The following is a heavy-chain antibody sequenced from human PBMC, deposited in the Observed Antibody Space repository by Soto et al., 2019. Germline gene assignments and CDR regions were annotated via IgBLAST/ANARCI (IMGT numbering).Heavy chain of an antibody. Sequence: HPGGSLRLSCAASGFSFSDHAMHWVRRAPGKGLEWVALVAHDGITKYYAGSVKGRFTVSSDKSTNTLFLQMDSLDTEDTGVYYYARDYRITGIVADIDLWGRGTLVTVSS. CDR1: GFSFSDHA. V-gene: IGHV3-30-3*01. CDR2: VAHDGITK. J-gene: IGHJ5*02. D-gene: IGHD1-20*01. CDR3: ARDYRITGIVADIDL.